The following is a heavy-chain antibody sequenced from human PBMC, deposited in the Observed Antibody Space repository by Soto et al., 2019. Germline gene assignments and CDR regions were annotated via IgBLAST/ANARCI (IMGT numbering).Heavy chain of an antibody. CDR2: IFYSGSF. J-gene: IGHJ4*02. Sequence: QVQLQESGPGLVKPSETLSLTCTVSGGSLSSYYWGWIRQSPGKGLEWIGSIFYSGSFNHNPSLKSRATISLDTSKNQFSLKLTSVTAADTAVYYCASFFCGDYGAGFDFWGQGTQVTVSS. CDR3: ASFFCGDYGAGFDF. D-gene: IGHD4-17*01. V-gene: IGHV4-59*01. CDR1: GGSLSSYY.